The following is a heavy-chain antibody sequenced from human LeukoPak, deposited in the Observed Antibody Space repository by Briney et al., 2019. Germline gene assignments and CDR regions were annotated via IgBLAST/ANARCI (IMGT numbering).Heavy chain of an antibody. J-gene: IGHJ4*02. V-gene: IGHV3-30*18. CDR3: AKDRDWYYFDY. CDR2: ISYDGSNK. CDR1: GFTFSSYG. Sequence: GRSLRLSCAASGFTFSSYGMHWVRQAPGKGLEWVAVISYDGSNKYYADSVKGRFTISRDNSKNTLYLQMSSLRAEDTAVYYCAKDRDWYYFDYWGQGTLVTVSS. D-gene: IGHD5-24*01.